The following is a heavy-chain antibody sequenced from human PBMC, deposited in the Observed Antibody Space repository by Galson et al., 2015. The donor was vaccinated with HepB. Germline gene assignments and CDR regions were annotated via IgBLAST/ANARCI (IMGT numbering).Heavy chain of an antibody. J-gene: IGHJ5*01. CDR2: IRGSDGST. V-gene: IGHV3-23*01. CDR3: AKDLRLAS. CDR1: GFTFNNNA. Sequence: SLRLSCAASGFTFNNNAMAWVRQTPGKGLEWVSAIRGSDGSTYYADSVKGRFTISRDNSKSTLFLQMNSPRAEDTAVYYCAKDLRLASWGQGTLVTVSS.